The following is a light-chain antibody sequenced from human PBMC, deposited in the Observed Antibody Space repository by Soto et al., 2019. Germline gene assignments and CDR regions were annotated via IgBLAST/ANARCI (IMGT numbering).Light chain of an antibody. CDR1: SGHSSYA. CDR3: QTWGTGIQWV. J-gene: IGLJ3*02. Sequence: QSVLTQSPSASASLGASVKLTCTLSSGHSSYAIAWHQQQPEKGPRYLMKLNSDGSHSKGDGIPDRFSGSSSGAERYLTISSLQSEDEADYYCQTWGTGIQWVFGGGTKLTVL. V-gene: IGLV4-69*01. CDR2: LNSDGSH.